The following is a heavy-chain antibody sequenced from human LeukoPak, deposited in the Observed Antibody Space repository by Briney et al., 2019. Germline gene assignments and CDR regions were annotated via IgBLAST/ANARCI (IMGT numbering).Heavy chain of an antibody. CDR1: GGSISSGSYY. D-gene: IGHD6-19*01. CDR3: AGGRGGLVY. Sequence: SETLSLTCTVSGGSISSGSYYWSWIRQPAGKGLEWIGRIYTSGSTNYNPSLKSRVTISVDTSKNQFSLKLSSVTAADTAVYYCAGGRGGLVYWGQGTLVTVSS. J-gene: IGHJ4*02. V-gene: IGHV4-61*02. CDR2: IYTSGST.